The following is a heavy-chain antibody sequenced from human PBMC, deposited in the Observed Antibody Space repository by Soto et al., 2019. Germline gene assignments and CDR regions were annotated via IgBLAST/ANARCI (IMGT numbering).Heavy chain of an antibody. CDR3: ATAIRGRSVVPAAIRENWFDP. CDR1: GYTLTELS. D-gene: IGHD2-2*02. CDR2: FDPEDGET. J-gene: IGHJ5*02. V-gene: IGHV1-24*01. Sequence: ASVKVSCKVSGYTLTELSMHWVRQAPGKGLEWMGGFDPEDGETIYAQKFQGRVTMTEDTSTDTAYMELSSLRSEDTAVYYCATAIRGRSVVPAAIRENWFDPWGQGTLVIVSS.